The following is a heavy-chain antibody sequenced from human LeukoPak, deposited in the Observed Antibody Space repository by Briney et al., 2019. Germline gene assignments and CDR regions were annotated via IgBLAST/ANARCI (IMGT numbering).Heavy chain of an antibody. CDR1: GFTFSSYS. CDR2: ISSSSSYI. J-gene: IGHJ4*02. CDR3: ARDDVGYFDY. V-gene: IGHV3-21*01. D-gene: IGHD1-26*01. Sequence: KPGGSLRLSCAASGFTFSSYSMNWVRQAPGKGLEWVSSISSSSSYIYYADSVKGRFTISRDSAKNSLYLQMNSLRVDDTAVYYCARDDVGYFDYWGQGTLVTVSS.